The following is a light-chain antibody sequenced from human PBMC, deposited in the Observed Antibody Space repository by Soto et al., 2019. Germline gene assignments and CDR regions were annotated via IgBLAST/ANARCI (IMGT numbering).Light chain of an antibody. CDR2: WAS. Sequence: DIVMTQSPDSLAVSLGERATINCKSSQSVLYSSNNNNYFAWYQQKPGQPPRLLISWASTRESGVPDRFSGSGSGTDFTLTISSLQAEDVAVYYCQQYYSFPPTFGQGTNLEI. V-gene: IGKV4-1*01. CDR1: QSVLYSSNNNNY. J-gene: IGKJ2*01. CDR3: QQYYSFPPT.